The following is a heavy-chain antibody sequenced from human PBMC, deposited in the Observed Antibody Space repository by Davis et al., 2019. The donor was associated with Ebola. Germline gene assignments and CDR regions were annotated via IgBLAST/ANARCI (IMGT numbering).Heavy chain of an antibody. Sequence: ASVKVSCKASGYTFTSYYMHWVRQAPGQGLEWMGIINPSGGSTSYAQKFQGRVTMTRNTSISTAYMELSSLRSEDTAVYYCAKSPREDYYYDSSGYYAKTDNYFDYWGQGTLVTVSS. CDR2: INPSGGST. V-gene: IGHV1-46*01. D-gene: IGHD3-22*01. CDR3: AKSPREDYYYDSSGYYAKTDNYFDY. J-gene: IGHJ4*02. CDR1: GYTFTSYY.